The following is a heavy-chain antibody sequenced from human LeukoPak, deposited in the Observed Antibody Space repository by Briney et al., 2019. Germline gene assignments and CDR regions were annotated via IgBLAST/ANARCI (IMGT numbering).Heavy chain of an antibody. CDR3: ARDTSFNYGSHAMDV. J-gene: IGHJ6*02. D-gene: IGHD3-10*01. CDR2: ISGSGFNT. Sequence: GASLRLSCAAAGFTFDNYAMNWYRQARGQGLEWVLGISGSGFNTYYADSVKGRFTISRDNSKTTLYLQLKSLRGDDTAIYYCARDTSFNYGSHAMDVGGQGNRVTVSS. CDR1: GFTFDNYA. V-gene: IGHV3-23*01.